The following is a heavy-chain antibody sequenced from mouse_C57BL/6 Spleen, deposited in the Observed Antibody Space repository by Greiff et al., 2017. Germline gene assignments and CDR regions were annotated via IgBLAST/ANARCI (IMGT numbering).Heavy chain of an antibody. Sequence: VQLQQSGTVLARPGASVKMSCKTSGYTFTSYWMHWVKQRPGQGLEWIGAIYPGNSDTSYNQKFKGKAKLTAVTSASTAYMELSSLTNEDSAVYYCTRSYYDSYAMDYWGQGTSVTVSS. V-gene: IGHV1-5*01. CDR1: GYTFTSYW. CDR2: IYPGNSDT. D-gene: IGHD2-4*01. CDR3: TRSYYDSYAMDY. J-gene: IGHJ4*01.